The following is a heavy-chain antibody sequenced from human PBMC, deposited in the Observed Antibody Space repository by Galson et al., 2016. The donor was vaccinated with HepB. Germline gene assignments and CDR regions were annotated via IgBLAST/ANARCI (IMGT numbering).Heavy chain of an antibody. CDR1: GFNSREYG. V-gene: IGHV3-9*02. J-gene: IGHJ6*02. Sequence: SLRLSCAVSGFNSREYGMHWVRQVPGKGLEWVSGIIQGIGRTGYADSVKGRSTISRDNAKNSLYLQMNSLRVEDTALYYCTRDVRPGGADVWGQGTTVTVSS. D-gene: IGHD3-16*01. CDR2: IIQGIGRT. CDR3: TRDVRPGGADV.